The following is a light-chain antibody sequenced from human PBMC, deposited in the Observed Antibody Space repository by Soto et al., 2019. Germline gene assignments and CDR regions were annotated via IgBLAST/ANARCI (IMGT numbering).Light chain of an antibody. CDR2: GAS. CDR1: QSVSSN. J-gene: IGKJ5*01. V-gene: IGKV3-15*01. CDR3: QQYNNWPPIT. Sequence: EIVMTQSPATLSVSPGERATLSCRASQSVSSNLAWYQQKPGQAPRLLIYGASTRATGIPASFSGSGSGTEFTLTISSLQSDAFAVYYCQQYNNWPPITFGQGTRLELK.